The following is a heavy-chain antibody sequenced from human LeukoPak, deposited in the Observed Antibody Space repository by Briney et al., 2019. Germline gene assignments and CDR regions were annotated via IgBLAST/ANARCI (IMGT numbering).Heavy chain of an antibody. CDR2: ISGSGGST. J-gene: IGHJ5*02. Sequence: GGSLRLSCAASGFTFSSYAMSWVRQAPGKGLEWVSAISGSGGSTYYADSVKGRFTISRDNSKNTLYLQMNSLRAEDTAVYYCANHPYYDILTGYPWLDPWGQGTLVTVSS. V-gene: IGHV3-23*01. CDR1: GFTFSSYA. D-gene: IGHD3-9*01. CDR3: ANHPYYDILTGYPWLDP.